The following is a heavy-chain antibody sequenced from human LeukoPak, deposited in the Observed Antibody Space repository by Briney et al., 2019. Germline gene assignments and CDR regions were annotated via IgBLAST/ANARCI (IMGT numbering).Heavy chain of an antibody. J-gene: IGHJ5*02. Sequence: PSETLSLTCTVSGYSISSGYYWGWIRQPPGKGLEWIGSIYHSGSTYYNPSLKSRVTISVDTSKNQFSLKLSSVTAADTAVYYCARDVVVAAATLNWFDPWGQGTLVTVSS. CDR2: IYHSGST. CDR3: ARDVVVAAATLNWFDP. CDR1: GYSISSGYY. V-gene: IGHV4-38-2*02. D-gene: IGHD2-15*01.